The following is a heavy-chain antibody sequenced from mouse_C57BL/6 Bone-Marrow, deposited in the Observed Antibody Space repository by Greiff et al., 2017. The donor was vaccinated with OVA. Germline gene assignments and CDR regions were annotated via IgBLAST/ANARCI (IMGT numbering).Heavy chain of an antibody. CDR3: ARDDSYYYGSSYGY. J-gene: IGHJ2*01. CDR1: GYTFTSYW. V-gene: IGHV1-59*01. Sequence: QVQLQQPGAELVRPGTSVKLSCKASGYTFTSYWMHWVKQRPGQGLEWIGVIDPSDSYTNYNQKFKGKATLTVDTSSSTAYMQLSSLTSEDSAVYYCARDDSYYYGSSYGYWGQGTTLTVSS. D-gene: IGHD1-1*01. CDR2: IDPSDSYT.